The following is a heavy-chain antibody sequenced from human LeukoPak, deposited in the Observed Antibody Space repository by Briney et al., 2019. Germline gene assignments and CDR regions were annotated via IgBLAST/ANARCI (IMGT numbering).Heavy chain of an antibody. CDR2: IYYSGST. D-gene: IGHD2-15*01. J-gene: IGHJ6*03. CDR1: GGSISSSSYY. V-gene: IGHV4-39*07. Sequence: KASETLSLTCTVSGGSISSSSYYWGWIRQPPGKGLEWIGSIYYSGSTYYNPSLKSRVTISVDTSKNQFSLKLSSVTAADTAVYYCASLPAKDYYYYYYMDVWGKGTTVTVSS. CDR3: ASLPAKDYYYYYYMDV.